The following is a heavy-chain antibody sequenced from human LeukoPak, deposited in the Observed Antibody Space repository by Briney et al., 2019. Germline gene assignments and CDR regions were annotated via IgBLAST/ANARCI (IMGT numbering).Heavy chain of an antibody. D-gene: IGHD2-15*01. Sequence: GASVKVSCTASGYTFTSYGISWVRQAPGQGLEWMGWISAYNGNTGYAQKFQGRVTMTRNTSISTAYMELSSLRSEDTAVYYCARAGGYCGRISCPYYFDYWGQGSLVAVSS. V-gene: IGHV1-8*02. CDR3: ARAGGYCGRISCPYYFDY. J-gene: IGHJ4*02. CDR2: ISAYNGNT. CDR1: GYTFTSYG.